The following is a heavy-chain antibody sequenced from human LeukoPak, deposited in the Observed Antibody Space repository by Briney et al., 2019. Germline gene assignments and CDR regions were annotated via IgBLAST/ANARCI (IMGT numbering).Heavy chain of an antibody. J-gene: IGHJ3*02. D-gene: IGHD2-15*01. V-gene: IGHV4-34*01. CDR1: GGSFSGYY. Sequence: SETLSLTCAAYGGSFSGYYWSWIRQPPGKGLEWIGEINHSGSTNYNPSLKSRVTISVDTSKNQFSLKLSSVTAADTAVYYCARRWYQDAFDIWGQGTMVTVSS. CDR2: INHSGST. CDR3: ARRWYQDAFDI.